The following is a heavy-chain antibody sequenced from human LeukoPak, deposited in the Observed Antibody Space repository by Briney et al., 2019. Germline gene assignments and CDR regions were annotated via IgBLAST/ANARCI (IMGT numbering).Heavy chain of an antibody. Sequence: SETLSLTCAVYGGSFSGYYWSWIRQPPGKGLEWIGEINHSGSTNYNPSLKSRVTISVDTSKNQFSLKLSSVTPEDTAVYYCARGGKTIRFLAVHYMDVWGKGTTVIVS. J-gene: IGHJ6*03. V-gene: IGHV4-34*01. CDR1: GGSFSGYY. D-gene: IGHD3-3*01. CDR3: ARGGKTIRFLAVHYMDV. CDR2: INHSGST.